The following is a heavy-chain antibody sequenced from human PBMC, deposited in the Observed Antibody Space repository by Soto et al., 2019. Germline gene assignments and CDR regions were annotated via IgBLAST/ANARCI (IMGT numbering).Heavy chain of an antibody. CDR1: GFTFNIYW. D-gene: IGHD5-18*01. Sequence: VQVVESGGGLIQPGGSLRRSCVASGFTFNIYWMHWVRQAPGKGLVWVSRIKFDESTTSYADSVKGRFTISRDNAKNTVFLQMNSLRADDTGVYYCARGIRNYYGVDVWGQGTTVTVSS. CDR3: ARGIRNYYGVDV. J-gene: IGHJ6*02. V-gene: IGHV3-74*01. CDR2: IKFDESTT.